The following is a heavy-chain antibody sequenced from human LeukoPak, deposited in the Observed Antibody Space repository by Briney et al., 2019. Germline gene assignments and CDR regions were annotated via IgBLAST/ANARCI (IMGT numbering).Heavy chain of an antibody. Sequence: PETLSLTCTVSGGSISSSSYYWGWIRQPPGKGLEWIGSIYYSGSTNYNPSLKSRVTISADTSKNQFSLKLSSVTAADTAVYYCARVSYSSGWYDDYFDYWGQGTLVTVSS. J-gene: IGHJ4*02. CDR3: ARVSYSSGWYDDYFDY. D-gene: IGHD6-19*01. CDR2: IYYSGST. V-gene: IGHV4-39*07. CDR1: GGSISSSSYY.